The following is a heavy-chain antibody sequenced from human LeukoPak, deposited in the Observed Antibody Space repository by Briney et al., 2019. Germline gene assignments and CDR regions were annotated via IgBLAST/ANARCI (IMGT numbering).Heavy chain of an antibody. CDR3: ARLVGATCDY. D-gene: IGHD1-26*01. J-gene: IGHJ4*02. V-gene: IGHV4-39*01. Sequence: PSETLSLTCTVSGGSISSSSYYWGWLRQPPGKGLEWIGSIYSSGSTYYNPSLKSRVTISVDTSKNQFSLKLSSVTAADTAVYYCARLVGATCDYWGQGTLVTVSS. CDR2: IYSSGST. CDR1: GGSISSSSYY.